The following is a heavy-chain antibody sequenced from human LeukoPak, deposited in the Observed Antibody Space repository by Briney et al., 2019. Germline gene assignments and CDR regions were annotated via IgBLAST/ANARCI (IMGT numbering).Heavy chain of an antibody. D-gene: IGHD2-15*01. J-gene: IGHJ5*02. CDR3: ARDLLYNWFDP. CDR2: IIPILGIA. CDR1: GYTFTSYG. Sequence: ASVKVSCKASGYTFTSYGISWVRQAPGPGLEWMGRIIPILGIANYAQKFQGRVTITADKSTSTAYMELSSLRSEDTAVYYCARDLLYNWFDPWGQGTLVTVSS. V-gene: IGHV1-69*04.